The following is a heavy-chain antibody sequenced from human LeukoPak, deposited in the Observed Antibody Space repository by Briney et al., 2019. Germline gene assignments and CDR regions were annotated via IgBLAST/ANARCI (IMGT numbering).Heavy chain of an antibody. Sequence: ASVKVSCKVSGYTLTELSMHWVRQAPGKGLEWMGGFDPEDGETIYAQKFQGRVTMTEDTSTDTAYMELSSLRSEDTAVYYCATGDRPPGSPGENLYYYYGMDVWGQGTTVTVSS. D-gene: IGHD2/OR15-2a*01. CDR2: FDPEDGET. CDR1: GYTLTELS. CDR3: ATGDRPPGSPGENLYYYYGMDV. V-gene: IGHV1-24*01. J-gene: IGHJ6*02.